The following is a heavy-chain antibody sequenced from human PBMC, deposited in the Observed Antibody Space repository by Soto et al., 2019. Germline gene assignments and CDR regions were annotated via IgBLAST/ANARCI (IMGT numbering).Heavy chain of an antibody. CDR2: IYYSGST. V-gene: IGHV4-59*08. Sequence: SETLSLTCTVSGGSISSYYWSWIRQPPGKGLEWIGYIYYSGSTNYNPSLKSRVTISVDTSKNQFSLKLSSVTAADTAVYYCARHDNGDYYYFDYWGQGTLVTVSS. J-gene: IGHJ4*02. CDR3: ARHDNGDYYYFDY. D-gene: IGHD4-17*01. CDR1: GGSISSYY.